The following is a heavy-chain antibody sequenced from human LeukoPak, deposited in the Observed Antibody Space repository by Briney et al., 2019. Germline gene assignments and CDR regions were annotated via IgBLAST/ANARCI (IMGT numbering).Heavy chain of an antibody. CDR1: GYTFTSYG. Sequence: GASVKVSCKASGYTFTSYGISWVRQAPGQGLEWMGWISAYNGNTNYAQKFQGRVTMTEDTSTDTAYMELSSLRSEDTAVYYCATSEGYSGYIRWGQGTLVTVSS. J-gene: IGHJ4*02. CDR2: ISAYNGNT. V-gene: IGHV1-18*01. D-gene: IGHD5-12*01. CDR3: ATSEGYSGYIR.